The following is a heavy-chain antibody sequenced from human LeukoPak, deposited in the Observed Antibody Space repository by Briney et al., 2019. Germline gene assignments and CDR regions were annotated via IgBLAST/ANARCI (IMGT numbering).Heavy chain of an antibody. CDR2: IIPIFGTA. Sequence: ASVKVSCKASGGTFSSYAISWVRQAPGQGLEWMGGIIPIFGTANYAQKFQGRVTITTGESTSTAYMELSSLRSEDTAVYYCASDPSSCWYSGYWGQGTLVTVSS. CDR3: ASDPSSCWYSGY. V-gene: IGHV1-69*05. D-gene: IGHD6-19*01. CDR1: GGTFSSYA. J-gene: IGHJ4*02.